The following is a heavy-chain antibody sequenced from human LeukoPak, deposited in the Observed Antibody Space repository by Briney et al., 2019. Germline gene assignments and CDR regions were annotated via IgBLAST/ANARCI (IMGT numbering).Heavy chain of an antibody. V-gene: IGHV4-59*01. J-gene: IGHJ3*02. D-gene: IGHD2-2*01. CDR3: ARVGGYCSSTSCRKMVAFDI. CDR2: IYYSGST. CDR1: GGSISSYY. Sequence: SETLSLTCTVSGGSISSYYWSWIRQPPGKGLEWIGYIYYSGSTNYNPSLKSRVTISVDTSKNQFSLKLSSVTAADTAVYYCARVGGYCSSTSCRKMVAFDIWGQGTMVTVSS.